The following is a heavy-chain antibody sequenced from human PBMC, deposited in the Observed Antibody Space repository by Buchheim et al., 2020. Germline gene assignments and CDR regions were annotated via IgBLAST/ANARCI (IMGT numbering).Heavy chain of an antibody. CDR3: ARGRAYGGNSVRAFDI. V-gene: IGHV3-11*01. Sequence: QVQLVESGGGLVKPGGSLRLSCAASGFNFSDYYMSWIRQTPGKGLEWVSYISSSGTSINYPDSVKGRFSISRDNANNSLYLQMSGLRGEDTAVYYCARGRAYGGNSVRAFDIWGQGT. J-gene: IGHJ3*02. CDR1: GFNFSDYY. D-gene: IGHD4-23*01. CDR2: ISSSGTSI.